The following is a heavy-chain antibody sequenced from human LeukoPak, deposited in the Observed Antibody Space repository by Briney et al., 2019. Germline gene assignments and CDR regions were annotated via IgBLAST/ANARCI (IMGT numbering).Heavy chain of an antibody. D-gene: IGHD3-22*01. CDR3: ARHPPYLESSGYYSH. Sequence: GESLKISWKGSGYSFTSYWIGWGRQRPGKGLGGVGIIYPGDSDTRYSRSFQGQVTILIHQPLSTAYLQSSSLNAPHTAMYYCARHPPYLESSGYYSHWGQGTLVTVSS. CDR1: GYSFTSYW. J-gene: IGHJ4*02. V-gene: IGHV5-51*01. CDR2: IYPGDSDT.